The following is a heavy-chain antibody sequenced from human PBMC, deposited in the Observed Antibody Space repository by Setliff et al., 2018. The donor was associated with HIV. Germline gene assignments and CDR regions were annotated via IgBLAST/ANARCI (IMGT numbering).Heavy chain of an antibody. CDR2: ISPSSTII. Sequence: GGSLRLSCAASGFSFNNAWMNWARQAPGKGLEWVSYISPSSTIIYYPGSVKGRFTTSRDNDKKSLYLQMNSLRVEDTAVYYCARDGTRLLAAMDVWGRGTTVTVSS. J-gene: IGHJ6*03. CDR1: GFSFNNAW. CDR3: ARDGTRLLAAMDV. V-gene: IGHV3-48*01.